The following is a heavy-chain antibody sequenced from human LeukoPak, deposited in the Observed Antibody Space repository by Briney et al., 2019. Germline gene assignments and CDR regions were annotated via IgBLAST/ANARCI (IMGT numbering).Heavy chain of an antibody. V-gene: IGHV1-2*04. J-gene: IGHJ4*02. D-gene: IGHD6-19*01. CDR3: ARARGGSLRQWLKGALLDY. Sequence: ASVKVSCKASGYTFTGYYMHWVRQAPGQGLEWMGWINPNSGGTNYAQKFQGWVTMTRDTSISTAYMELSRLRSDDTAVYYCARARGGSLRQWLKGALLDYWGQGTLVTVSS. CDR2: INPNSGGT. CDR1: GYTFTGYY.